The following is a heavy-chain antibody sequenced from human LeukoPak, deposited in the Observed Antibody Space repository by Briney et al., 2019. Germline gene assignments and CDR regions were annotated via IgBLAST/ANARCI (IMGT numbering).Heavy chain of an antibody. CDR3: ARASVYSSGWYSLHNYYYYYMDV. Sequence: ASVKVSCKASGYTFTGYYMHWVRQAPGQGLEWMGWINPNSGGTNYAQKFQGRVTMTRDTSISTAYMELSRLRSDDTAVYYCARASVYSSGWYSLHNYYYYYMDVWGKGTTVTISS. CDR2: INPNSGGT. J-gene: IGHJ6*03. V-gene: IGHV1-2*02. D-gene: IGHD6-19*01. CDR1: GYTFTGYY.